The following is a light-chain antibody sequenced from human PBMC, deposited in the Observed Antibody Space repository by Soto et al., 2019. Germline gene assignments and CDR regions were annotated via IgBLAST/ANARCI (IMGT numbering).Light chain of an antibody. CDR3: QQYYNWPMYT. CDR1: QSLSSTY. V-gene: IGKV3-15*01. Sequence: EIVMTQSPATLSVSPGERATLSCRASQSLSSTYLAWYQQKPGQAPRLLIYGASTRATGIPARFSGSGSGTEFTLTISSLQSEDFAVYYCQQYYNWPMYTFGQGTKLEIK. J-gene: IGKJ2*01. CDR2: GAS.